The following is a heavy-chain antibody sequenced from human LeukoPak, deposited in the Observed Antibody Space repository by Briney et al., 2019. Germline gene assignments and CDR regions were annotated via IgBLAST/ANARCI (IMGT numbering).Heavy chain of an antibody. CDR3: ARDGGQLLYRYWYFDL. V-gene: IGHV3-21*01. J-gene: IGHJ2*01. D-gene: IGHD2-2*02. Sequence: GGSLRLSCAASGFTFSSYSMNWVRQAPGKGLEWVSSISSSSSYIYYADSVKGRFTISRDNAKNSLYLQMNSLRAEDTAVYYCARDGGQLLYRYWYFDLWGRGTLVTVSS. CDR1: GFTFSSYS. CDR2: ISSSSSYI.